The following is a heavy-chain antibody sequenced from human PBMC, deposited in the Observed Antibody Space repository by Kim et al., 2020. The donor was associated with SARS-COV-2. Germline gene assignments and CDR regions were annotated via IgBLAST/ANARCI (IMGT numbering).Heavy chain of an antibody. Sequence: VKGRFTSSRDNAKNSLYLQMNSLRAEDTAVYYCARVLRSGGYYSYYGMDVWGQGTTVTVSS. V-gene: IGHV3-11*06. J-gene: IGHJ6*02. D-gene: IGHD1-26*01. CDR3: ARVLRSGGYYSYYGMDV.